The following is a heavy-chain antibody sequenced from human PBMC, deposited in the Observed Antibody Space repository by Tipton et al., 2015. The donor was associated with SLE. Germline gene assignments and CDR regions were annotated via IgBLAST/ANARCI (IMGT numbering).Heavy chain of an antibody. D-gene: IGHD2-21*02. CDR3: ARAESAGDDWYFDL. V-gene: IGHV4-59*01. CDR2: IYYSGST. CDR1: GGSISTYY. J-gene: IGHJ2*01. Sequence: TLSLTCTVSGGSISTYYWSWIRQPPGKGLEWIGYIYYSGSTNYNPSLKSRVTISVDTSKNQFSLRPNSVTAADTAVYYCARAESAGDDWYFDLWGRGTLVTVSS.